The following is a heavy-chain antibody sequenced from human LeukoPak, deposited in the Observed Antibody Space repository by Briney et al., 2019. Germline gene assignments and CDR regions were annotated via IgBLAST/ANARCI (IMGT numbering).Heavy chain of an antibody. J-gene: IGHJ4*02. V-gene: IGHV2-5*02. CDR2: IFWDDDK. CDR3: AHSTVYYYDSSGYSPLFDY. D-gene: IGHD3-22*01. Sequence: SGPTLVKPTQTLTLTCTFSGFSLSTSGVGVGWIRQPPGKALEWLALIFWDDDKRYSPSLKSRLTITEDTSKNQVVLTMTNMDPVDTVTYYCAHSTVYYYDSSGYSPLFDYWGQGTLVTVSS. CDR1: GFSLSTSGVG.